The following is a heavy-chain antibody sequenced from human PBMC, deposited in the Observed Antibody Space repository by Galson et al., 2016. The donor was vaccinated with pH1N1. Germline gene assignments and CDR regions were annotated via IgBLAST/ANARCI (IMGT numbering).Heavy chain of an antibody. CDR1: GFAFSNYA. CDR2: TSGSGGTP. V-gene: IGHV3-23*01. D-gene: IGHD3-16*02. Sequence: SLRLSCAASGFAFSNYAMSWVRQAPGKGLEWVSATSGSGGTPYFADSVRGRVTVSRDHSKNTLYLQMSSLRAEDTGVYYCAKDLGDNIWGSYRPGDWGLGTLVTVSS. CDR3: AKDLGDNIWGSYRPGD. J-gene: IGHJ4*02.